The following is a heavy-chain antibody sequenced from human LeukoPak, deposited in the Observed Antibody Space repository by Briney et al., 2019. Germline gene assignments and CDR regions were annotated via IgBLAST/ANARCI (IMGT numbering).Heavy chain of an antibody. V-gene: IGHV3-7*01. D-gene: IGHD6-13*01. Sequence: GGSLRLSCAASGFTFSSYSMNWVRQAPGKGLEWVANIKQDGSEKYYVDSVKGRFTISRDNAKNSLYLQMNSLRAEDTAVYYCARAQRPAPGIAAAGPDYWGQGTLVTVSS. CDR1: GFTFSSYS. CDR2: IKQDGSEK. CDR3: ARAQRPAPGIAAAGPDY. J-gene: IGHJ4*02.